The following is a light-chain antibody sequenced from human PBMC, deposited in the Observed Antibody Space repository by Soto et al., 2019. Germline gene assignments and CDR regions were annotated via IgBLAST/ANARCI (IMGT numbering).Light chain of an antibody. CDR1: QSIDTY. V-gene: IGKV1-39*01. Sequence: DIQMTQSPSSLSASFGDRVTLTCRASQSIDTYLNWYQQKPGTAPKLLMYAASTLHSGVPSRFSGSGSGTEFTLTISRLQREDFATYSCQQSHSTPYTFGQGTKLEI. CDR2: AAS. J-gene: IGKJ2*01. CDR3: QQSHSTPYT.